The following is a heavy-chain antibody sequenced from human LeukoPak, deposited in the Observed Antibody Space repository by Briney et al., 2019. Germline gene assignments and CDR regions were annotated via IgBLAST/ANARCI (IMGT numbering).Heavy chain of an antibody. CDR3: ARGVYIAAAQYGY. CDR2: IYYSGTT. D-gene: IGHD6-13*01. J-gene: IGHJ4*02. V-gene: IGHV4-59*01. CDR1: GGSISSYY. Sequence: SQTLSLTCTVSGGSISSYYWSWIRQPPGKGLEWIGYIYYSGTTNYNPSLKGRVTISVDTSKNQFSLKLSSVTAADTAVYYCARGVYIAAAQYGYWGQGTLVTVSS.